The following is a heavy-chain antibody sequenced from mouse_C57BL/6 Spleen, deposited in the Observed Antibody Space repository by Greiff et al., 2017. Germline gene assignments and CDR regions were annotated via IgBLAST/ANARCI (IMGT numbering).Heavy chain of an antibody. D-gene: IGHD2-4*01. CDR3: ARCLYYDYDAGYAMDY. J-gene: IGHJ4*01. CDR2: ILPGSGST. V-gene: IGHV1-9*01. CDR1: GYTFTGYW. Sequence: QVQLQQSGAELMKPGASVKLSCKATGYTFTGYWIEWVKQRPGHGLEWIGEILPGSGSTNYNEKFKGKATFTADTSSNTAYMQLSSLTTEDSAIYYWARCLYYDYDAGYAMDYWGQGTSVTVSS.